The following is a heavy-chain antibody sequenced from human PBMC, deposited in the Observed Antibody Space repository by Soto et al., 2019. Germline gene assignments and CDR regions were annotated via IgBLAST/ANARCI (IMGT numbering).Heavy chain of an antibody. Sequence: AGGSLRLSCAASGFTFSNYVMTWVRQAPGKGLEWVSAISGSGGSTYYADSVKGQFTISRDNSKNTLYLQMNSLRAEDTAIYYCARPRDCPDPYMDDWGQGTLVTVSS. J-gene: IGHJ4*01. D-gene: IGHD2-21*01. CDR3: ARPRDCPDPYMDD. CDR1: GFTFSNYV. V-gene: IGHV3-23*01. CDR2: ISGSGGST.